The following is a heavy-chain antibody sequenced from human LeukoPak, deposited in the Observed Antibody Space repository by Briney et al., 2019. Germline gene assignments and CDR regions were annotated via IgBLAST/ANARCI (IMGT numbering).Heavy chain of an antibody. V-gene: IGHV3-21*01. CDR3: ARAVGATTRSTFDY. CDR1: GFTFSSHS. J-gene: IGHJ4*02. CDR2: ISSSSSYI. Sequence: AGGSLRLSCAASGFTFSSHSMNWVRQAPGKGLEWVSSISSSSSYIYYADSVKGRFTISRDNAKNSLYLQMNSLRAEDTAVYYCARAVGATTRSTFDYWGQGTLVTVSS. D-gene: IGHD1-26*01.